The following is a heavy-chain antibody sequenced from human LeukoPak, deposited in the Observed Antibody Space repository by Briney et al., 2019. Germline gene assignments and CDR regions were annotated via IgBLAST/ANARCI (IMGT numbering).Heavy chain of an antibody. CDR2: IKEGGSET. CDR1: GFTFESYW. V-gene: IGHV3-7*04. D-gene: IGHD1-26*01. J-gene: IGHJ4*02. CDR3: ARGGSRGSFDN. Sequence: GGSLRLSCAASGFTFESYWMAWVRQAPGHGLKWVAHIKEGGSETYYVDSVKGRFTISRDNAKSSLYLQMNGLRVEDTAIYYCARGGSRGSFDNWGQGALVTVSS.